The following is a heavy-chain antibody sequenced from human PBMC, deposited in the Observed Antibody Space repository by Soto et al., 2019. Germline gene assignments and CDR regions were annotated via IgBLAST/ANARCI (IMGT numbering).Heavy chain of an antibody. CDR1: GFTFSSYD. V-gene: IGHV3-23*01. J-gene: IGHJ3*02. CDR2: ISVSGGST. Sequence: GGSLRLSCAASGFTFSSYDMCWFRQAPGKGLEWVSSISVSGGSTYYADSVKGRFTISRDNSKNTLFLQMNSLRAEATAVYYCAKAARGGDYPVDIWGQGTMVTVSS. CDR3: AKAARGGDYPVDI. D-gene: IGHD2-21*01.